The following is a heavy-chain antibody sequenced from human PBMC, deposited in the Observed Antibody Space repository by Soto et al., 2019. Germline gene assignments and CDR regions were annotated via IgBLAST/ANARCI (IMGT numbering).Heavy chain of an antibody. D-gene: IGHD5-18*01. J-gene: IGHJ3*02. CDR1: GYTFTGYY. V-gene: IGHV1-2*02. CDR3: ARVRLLLAMDAFDI. CDR2: INPNSGGT. Sequence: ASVKVSCKASGYTFTGYYMHWVRQAPGQGLEWMGWINPNSGGTNYAQKFQGRVTMTRGTSTSTAYMELSRLRSDDTAVYYCARVRLLLAMDAFDIWGQGTMVTVSS.